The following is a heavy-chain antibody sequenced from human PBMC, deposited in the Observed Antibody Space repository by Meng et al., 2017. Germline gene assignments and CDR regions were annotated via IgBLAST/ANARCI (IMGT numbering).Heavy chain of an antibody. J-gene: IGHJ4*02. V-gene: IGHV3-11*04. CDR2: ISSSGSTI. CDR1: GFTFSDYY. CDR3: ARDQWDYSSVVC. Sequence: GESPKISCAASGFTFSDYYMSWIRQAPGKGLEWVSYISSSGSTIYYADSVKGRFTISRDNAKNSLYLQMDRQRAENTAMYYCARDQWDYSSVVCWGQGTLVTVSS. D-gene: IGHD6-19*01.